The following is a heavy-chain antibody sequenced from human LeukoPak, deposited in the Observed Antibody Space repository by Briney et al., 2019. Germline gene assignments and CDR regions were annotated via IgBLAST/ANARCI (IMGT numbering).Heavy chain of an antibody. CDR1: GGSISSGGYY. Sequence: PSESLSLTCTVSGGSISSGGYYWSWIRQHPGKGLEWIGYIYYSGSTYYNPSLKSRVTISVDTSKNQFSLKLSSVTAADTAVYYCARVDCSSTSCYLGGYYYMDVWGKGTTVTVSS. D-gene: IGHD2-2*01. CDR3: ARVDCSSTSCYLGGYYYMDV. J-gene: IGHJ6*03. CDR2: IYYSGST. V-gene: IGHV4-31*03.